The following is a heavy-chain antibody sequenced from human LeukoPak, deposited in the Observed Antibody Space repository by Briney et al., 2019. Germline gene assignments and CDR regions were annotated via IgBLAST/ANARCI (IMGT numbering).Heavy chain of an antibody. Sequence: PGGSLRLSCAASGFTFRSYSMKWVRQAPGKGLEWVSSIGSSSSYIYYADSVKGRFTISRDNAKNLLYLQMNSLRAEDTAVYYCARYSDTGYSSSWYSTPFDYWGQGTLVTVSS. CDR2: IGSSSSYI. CDR3: ARYSDTGYSSSWYSTPFDY. V-gene: IGHV3-21*06. J-gene: IGHJ4*02. CDR1: GFTFRSYS. D-gene: IGHD6-13*01.